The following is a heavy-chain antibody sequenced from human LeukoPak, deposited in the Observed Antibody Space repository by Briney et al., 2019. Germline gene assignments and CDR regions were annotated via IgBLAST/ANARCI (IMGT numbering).Heavy chain of an antibody. CDR1: GGSISSYY. Sequence: SETLSLTCTVSGGSISSYYWSWIRQPPGKGLEWIGYIYYSGSTNYNPSLKSRVTISVDTSKNQFSLKLSSVTAADTAVYYCARAGIQLWSGTVNWFDPWGQGTLVTVSS. D-gene: IGHD5-18*01. V-gene: IGHV4-59*01. J-gene: IGHJ5*02. CDR3: ARAGIQLWSGTVNWFDP. CDR2: IYYSGST.